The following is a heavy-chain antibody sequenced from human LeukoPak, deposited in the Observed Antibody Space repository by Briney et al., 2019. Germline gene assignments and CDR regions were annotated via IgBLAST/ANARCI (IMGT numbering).Heavy chain of an antibody. CDR1: GFTFSSYS. CDR2: ISSSSNTI. J-gene: IGHJ6*02. Sequence: GGSPRLSCAASGFTFSSYSMNWVRPAPGKGLEWVSYISSSSNTIYYADSGKGQFTTSRDNVKNSLYLQMNSLRDENTAVYYCASRTEYCSGGSCYSGYYYYGMDVWGQGPTVPVSS. V-gene: IGHV3-48*02. D-gene: IGHD2-15*01. CDR3: ASRTEYCSGGSCYSGYYYYGMDV.